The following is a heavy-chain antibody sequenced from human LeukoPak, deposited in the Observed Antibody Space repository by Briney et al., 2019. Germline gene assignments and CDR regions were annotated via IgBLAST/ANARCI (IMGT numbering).Heavy chain of an antibody. CDR1: GYSISSGYY. J-gene: IGHJ4*02. CDR2: IYHSGST. V-gene: IGHV4-38-2*02. D-gene: IGHD6-19*01. Sequence: SETLSLTCTVSGYSISSGYYWGWIRQPPGKGLEWIGNIYHSGSTYYNPYLKSRVTISVDTSKNQFSLQLSSVTAADTAVYYCARTTSSGWTWGWGQGTLVTVSS. CDR3: ARTTSSGWTWG.